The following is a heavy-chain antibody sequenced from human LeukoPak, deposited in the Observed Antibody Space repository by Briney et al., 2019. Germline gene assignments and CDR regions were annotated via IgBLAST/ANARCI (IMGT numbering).Heavy chain of an antibody. V-gene: IGHV4-59*04. CDR1: GGSITGYC. CDR2: IYNSANT. Sequence: SETLALTCTVSGGSITGYCWDWIRQPPGKGLEWLGNIYNSANTHYNPSLKTRITMPVDTSKNQFSLKLNSVTAADTCIYYCARHSRSGYIGYENAFDIWGQGTMATV. CDR3: ARHSRSGYIGYENAFDI. D-gene: IGHD5-12*01. J-gene: IGHJ3*02.